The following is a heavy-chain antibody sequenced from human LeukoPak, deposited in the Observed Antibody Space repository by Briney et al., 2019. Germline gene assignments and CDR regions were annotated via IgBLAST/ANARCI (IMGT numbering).Heavy chain of an antibody. D-gene: IGHD2/OR15-2a*01. CDR1: GFTFSSYG. V-gene: IGHV3-30*18. CDR3: AKGLRTWVPGSNSMPDV. CDR2: ISYDGSNK. Sequence: GGSLRLSCAASGFTFSSYGKHWVRQAPGKGLEWVAVISYDGSNKYYADSVKGRFTISRDNSKNTLYLQMNSLRAEDTAVYYCAKGLRTWVPGSNSMPDVWGKGTTVTVSS. J-gene: IGHJ6*04.